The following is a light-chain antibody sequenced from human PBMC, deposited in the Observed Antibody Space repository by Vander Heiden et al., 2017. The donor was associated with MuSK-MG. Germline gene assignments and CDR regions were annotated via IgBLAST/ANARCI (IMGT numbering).Light chain of an antibody. Sequence: VFTQAPGTLSLSPGARATLSCRASQSVPNNYLAWYQQKPGQAPRPLIYGASSRATGIPDRFSDSGSATAFTLTISRLEPADFAVYSCQQDVSSPWTFGQGTKVEIK. CDR3: QQDVSSPWT. V-gene: IGKV3-20*01. J-gene: IGKJ1*01. CDR1: QSVPNNY. CDR2: GAS.